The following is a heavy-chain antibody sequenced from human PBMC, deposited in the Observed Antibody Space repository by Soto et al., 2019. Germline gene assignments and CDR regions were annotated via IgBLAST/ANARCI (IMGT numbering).Heavy chain of an antibody. Sequence: EVQLVESGGGLVQPGGSLRLSCAASGFTFSSYWMHWVRQAPGKGLVWVSRINSDGSSTSYADSVKGRFTISRDNAKNTLHLQMNSLRAEDAVVYYCARSSIWFGEPKYDYWDQGTLVTVSS. CDR2: INSDGSST. J-gene: IGHJ4*02. D-gene: IGHD3-10*01. CDR3: ARSSIWFGEPKYDY. V-gene: IGHV3-74*01. CDR1: GFTFSSYW.